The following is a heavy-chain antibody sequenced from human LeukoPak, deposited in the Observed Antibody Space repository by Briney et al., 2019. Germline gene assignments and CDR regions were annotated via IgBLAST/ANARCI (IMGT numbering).Heavy chain of an antibody. CDR2: IYTSGST. D-gene: IGHD3-16*01. CDR1: GGSISSGSYY. V-gene: IGHV4-61*02. Sequence: PSQTLSLTCTVSGGSISSGSYYWSWIRQPAGKGLEWIGRIYTSGSTNYNPSLKSRVTISVDTSKNQFPLKLTSVTAADTAVYYCAAARGITYYFDYWGQGTLFSVSS. CDR3: AAARGITYYFDY. J-gene: IGHJ4*02.